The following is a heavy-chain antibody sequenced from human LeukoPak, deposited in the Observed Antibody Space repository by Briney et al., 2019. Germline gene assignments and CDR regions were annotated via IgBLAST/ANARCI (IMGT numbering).Heavy chain of an antibody. Sequence: ASMKVSCKSSGFTFTDHYIHWVRQAPGQGLEWMGIINPSGGSTSYAQKFQGRVTMTRDMSTSTVYMELSSLRSEDTAVYYCARSSPRSRGYYFDYWGQGTLVTVSS. CDR2: INPSGGST. CDR3: ARSSPRSRGYYFDY. D-gene: IGHD3-10*01. CDR1: GFTFTDHY. V-gene: IGHV1-46*01. J-gene: IGHJ4*02.